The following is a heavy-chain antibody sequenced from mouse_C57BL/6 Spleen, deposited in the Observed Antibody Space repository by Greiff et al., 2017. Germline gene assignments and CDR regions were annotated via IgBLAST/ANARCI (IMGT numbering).Heavy chain of an antibody. CDR2: ISGGGGNT. J-gene: IGHJ1*03. V-gene: IGHV5-9*01. CDR3: ARQEGYLWYFDV. Sequence: EVQVVESGGGLVKPGGSLKLSCAASGFTFSSYTMSWVRQTPEKRLEWVATISGGGGNTYYPDSVKGRFTISRDNAKNTLYLQMSSLRSEDTALYYCARQEGYLWYFDVWGTGTTVTVSS. D-gene: IGHD5-1*01. CDR1: GFTFSSYT.